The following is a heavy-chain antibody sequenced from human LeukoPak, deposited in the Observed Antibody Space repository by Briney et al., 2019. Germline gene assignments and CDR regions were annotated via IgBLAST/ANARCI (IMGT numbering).Heavy chain of an antibody. Sequence: PGGSLRLSCAASGFTFRSYWMSWVRQAPGKGLEWVANIKQDGSEKYYVDSVKGRFTISRDNAKNSLYLQMNSLRAEDTAVYYCARDRVAAAGTNWFDPWGQGTLLTVSS. CDR2: IKQDGSEK. D-gene: IGHD6-13*01. CDR1: GFTFRSYW. J-gene: IGHJ5*02. CDR3: ARDRVAAAGTNWFDP. V-gene: IGHV3-7*03.